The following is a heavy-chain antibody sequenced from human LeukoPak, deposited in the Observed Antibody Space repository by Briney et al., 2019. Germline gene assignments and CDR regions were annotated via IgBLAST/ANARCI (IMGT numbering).Heavy chain of an antibody. CDR3: ARGTYGDGFDY. J-gene: IGHJ4*02. V-gene: IGHV4-61*02. CDR2: IYTSGST. Sequence: SETLSLTCTVSGGSISSSSYYWGWIRQPAGKGLEWIGRIYTSGSTEYNPSLKSRVTISVDTSKNQFSLKLTSVTAADTAVYYCARGTYGDGFDYWGQGTLVTVSS. CDR1: GGSISSSSYY. D-gene: IGHD4-17*01.